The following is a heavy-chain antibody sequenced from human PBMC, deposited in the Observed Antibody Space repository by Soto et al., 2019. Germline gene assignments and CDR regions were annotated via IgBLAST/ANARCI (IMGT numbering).Heavy chain of an antibody. J-gene: IGHJ4*02. CDR3: ATATYCPATWYRGHGN. V-gene: IGHV3-7*03. Sequence: EVQLVESGGDLVQPGGSLRLSCAASGFTFSRYLMAWVRQSPGNGLEWVASMNQHGSDIQYVDSVRGRFTISRDNARNLLYLQMHNLRVEDTAIYYCATATYCPATWYRGHGNWGQVTLVTVTS. D-gene: IGHD2-8*02. CDR2: MNQHGSDI. CDR1: GFTFSRYL.